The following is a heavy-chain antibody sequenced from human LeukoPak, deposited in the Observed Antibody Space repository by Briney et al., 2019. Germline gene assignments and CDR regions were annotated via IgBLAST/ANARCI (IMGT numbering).Heavy chain of an antibody. CDR1: GYTFTSYA. J-gene: IGHJ4*02. CDR2: INAGNGNT. Sequence: ASVKVSCKASGYTFTSYAMHWVRQAPGQRLEWMGWINAGNGNTKHSQKFQGRVTITRDTSASTAYMELSSLRSEDTAVYYCARDTAYDYWGQGTLVTVSS. V-gene: IGHV1-3*01. D-gene: IGHD5-18*01. CDR3: ARDTAYDY.